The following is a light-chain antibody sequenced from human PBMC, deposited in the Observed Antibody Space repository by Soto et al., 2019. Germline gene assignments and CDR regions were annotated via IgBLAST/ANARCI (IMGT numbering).Light chain of an antibody. V-gene: IGKV1-39*01. CDR1: QSIERY. CDR3: QQTYTVPYT. Sequence: DIQMTQSPSSLSASVGDRVTITCRASQSIERYLNWYQQKSGKAPKFLMYATSHSQSGVPSRFSGSGSGTEFTLTISGLQPEDFGSYYCQQTYTVPYTFGQGTKLEIE. J-gene: IGKJ2*01. CDR2: ATS.